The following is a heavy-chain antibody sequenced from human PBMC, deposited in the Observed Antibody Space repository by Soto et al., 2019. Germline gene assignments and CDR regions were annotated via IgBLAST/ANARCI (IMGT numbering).Heavy chain of an antibody. CDR2: TIARFGSA. Sequence: GASVKVSCKASGGTFSSDFISWVRQAPGQGXEWVGGTIARFGSANFAQKFQGRVTITADRSTSTVYMELSSLTSEDTATYYCAIDQDSDNYVYAGSQEPYGMDVWGQGTTVTVSS. D-gene: IGHD3-16*01. J-gene: IGHJ6*02. CDR1: GGTFSSDF. CDR3: AIDQDSDNYVYAGSQEPYGMDV. V-gene: IGHV1-69*06.